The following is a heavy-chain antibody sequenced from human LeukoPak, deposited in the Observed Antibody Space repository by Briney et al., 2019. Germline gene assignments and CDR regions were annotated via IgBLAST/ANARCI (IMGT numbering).Heavy chain of an antibody. CDR2: IRHSDGNT. V-gene: IGHV3-23*01. D-gene: IGHD1-1*01. J-gene: IGHJ4*02. Sequence: GGSLRLSCAASRFTFSSYWMYWVRQAPGKGLEWVSGIRHSDGNTYYADSVKGRFTISSDKSKNILFLQMNSLRAEDTALYYCAKGQETESRLDSWGQGTLVTVSS. CDR1: RFTFSSYW. CDR3: AKGQETESRLDS.